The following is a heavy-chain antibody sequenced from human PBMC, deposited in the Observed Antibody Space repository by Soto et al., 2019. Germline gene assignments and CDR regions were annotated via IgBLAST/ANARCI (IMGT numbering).Heavy chain of an antibody. CDR1: GFTFSSYG. D-gene: IGHD3-10*01. J-gene: IGHJ4*02. V-gene: IGHV3-30*18. CDR2: ISYDGSNK. Sequence: QVQLVESGGGVVQPGRSLRLSCAASGFTFSSYGMHWVRQAPGRGLEWVAFISYDGSNKYYADSVKGRFTISRDNSKNTLYLQMNSLRAEDTAVYYCAKQRGSGSSPYYFDSWGQGTLVTVSS. CDR3: AKQRGSGSSPYYFDS.